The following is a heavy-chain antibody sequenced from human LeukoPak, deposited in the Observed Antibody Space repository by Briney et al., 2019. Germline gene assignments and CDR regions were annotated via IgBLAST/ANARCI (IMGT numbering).Heavy chain of an antibody. Sequence: GGSLRLSCAASGFTFSSYAMSWVRQAPGKGLEWVSAISGSGGSTYYADSVKGRFTISRDNSKNTLYLQMNSLRAEDTALYYCAKDLAYYYDSSGLRGPFDYWGQGTLVTVSS. CDR1: GFTFSSYA. D-gene: IGHD3-22*01. J-gene: IGHJ4*02. CDR2: ISGSGGST. V-gene: IGHV3-23*01. CDR3: AKDLAYYYDSSGLRGPFDY.